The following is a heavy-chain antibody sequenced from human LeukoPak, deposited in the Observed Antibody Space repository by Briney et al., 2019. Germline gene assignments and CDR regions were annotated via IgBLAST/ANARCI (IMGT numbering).Heavy chain of an antibody. CDR2: LFHSGTR. CDR1: GGSITSYY. J-gene: IGHJ4*02. D-gene: IGHD6-13*01. V-gene: IGHV4-59*08. Sequence: SETLSLTCTVSGGSITSYYWSWIRQPPGKGLEWIGYLFHSGTRGYNPSLKSRVTISADTTKNQIFLTLNSTTAADTAVYYCARRRGWKQQLVYFDYWGQGTLATVSS. CDR3: ARRRGWKQQLVYFDY.